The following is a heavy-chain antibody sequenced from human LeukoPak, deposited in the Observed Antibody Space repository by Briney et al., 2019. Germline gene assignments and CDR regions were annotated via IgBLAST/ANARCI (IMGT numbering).Heavy chain of an antibody. V-gene: IGHV3-23*01. CDR3: AKDWDMAPGH. CDR1: GFTFSTYA. D-gene: IGHD2-15*01. Sequence: SGGSLRLSCAASGFTFSTYAMSCVRQAPGKGLESVSSISGSDGSTYYAGSVKGRFTISRDNSKNTLYLQMNSLRADDTAVYYCAKDWDMAPGHWGQGTLVTVSS. J-gene: IGHJ4*02. CDR2: ISGSDGST.